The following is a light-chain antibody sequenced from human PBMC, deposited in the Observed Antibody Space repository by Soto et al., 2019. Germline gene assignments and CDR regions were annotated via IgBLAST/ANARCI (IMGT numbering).Light chain of an antibody. CDR1: SSDVGGYKY. CDR2: EVN. CDR3: SSYTSIITRI. Sequence: QSVLTQPASVSGSPGQSITISFTGTSSDVGGYKYVSWYQQHPGKAPKLIIYEVNNRPSGISNRFSGSKSGNTASLTISGLQAEDEADYYCSSYTSIITRIFGTGTKVTV. J-gene: IGLJ1*01. V-gene: IGLV2-14*03.